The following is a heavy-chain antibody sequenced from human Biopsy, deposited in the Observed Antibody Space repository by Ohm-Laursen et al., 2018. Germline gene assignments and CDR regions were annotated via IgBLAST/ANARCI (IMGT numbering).Heavy chain of an antibody. CDR3: ARSLSGDYVYDAFDI. D-gene: IGHD3-16*01. CDR1: GFTFNTYA. Sequence: SLRLSCAASGFTFNTYAMTWVRQAPGKGLEWVSGISVSGSSTFQADSAKDRFTISRDNSKSTLYLQMNSLRADDTAVYYCARSLSGDYVYDAFDIWGQGTMVTVSP. J-gene: IGHJ3*02. V-gene: IGHV3-23*01. CDR2: ISVSGSST.